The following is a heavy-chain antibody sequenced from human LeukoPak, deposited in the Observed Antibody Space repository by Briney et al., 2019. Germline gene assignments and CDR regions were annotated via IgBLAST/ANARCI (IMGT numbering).Heavy chain of an antibody. CDR3: ARDAIVVVPAAMIPGDSRGFDP. V-gene: IGHV4-61*02. D-gene: IGHD2-2*01. J-gene: IGHJ5*02. CDR2: IYTSGST. CDR1: GGSISSGSYY. Sequence: TSETLSLTCTVSGGSISSGSYYWSWIRQPAGKGLEWIGRIYTSGSTNYNPSLKSRVTISVDTSKNQFSLKLSSVTAADTAVYYCARDAIVVVPAAMIPGDSRGFDPWGQGTLVTVSS.